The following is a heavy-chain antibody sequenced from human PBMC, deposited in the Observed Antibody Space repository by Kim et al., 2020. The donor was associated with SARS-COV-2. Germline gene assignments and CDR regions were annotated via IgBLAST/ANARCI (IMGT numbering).Heavy chain of an antibody. J-gene: IGHJ4*02. Sequence: GGSLRLSCAASGFTFTNVRMSWVRQTPGKGLEWVGRINSKIDGEKTDYAATVKGRVSISRDKAKNTLYLQMISLKIEDTAVYYCTTHRVVAGLFDYWGQGTLVTVSS. D-gene: IGHD6-19*01. CDR2: INSKIDGEKT. CDR3: TTHRVVAGLFDY. V-gene: IGHV3-15*01. CDR1: GFTFTNVR.